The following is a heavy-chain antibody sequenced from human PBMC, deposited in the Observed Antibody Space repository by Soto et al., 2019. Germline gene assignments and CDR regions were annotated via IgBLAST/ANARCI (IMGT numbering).Heavy chain of an antibody. D-gene: IGHD6-19*01. CDR1: GFTFSSYE. Sequence: EVQLVESGGGLVQPGGSLRLSCAASGFTFSSYEMNWVRQAPGKGLEWVSYISSSGSTIYYADSVKGRFTISRDNAKNSLDLQMNSRRAEDTAVYYGARGQYGSGGGYFDYWGQETLVTVSS. V-gene: IGHV3-48*03. J-gene: IGHJ4*02. CDR3: ARGQYGSGGGYFDY. CDR2: ISSSGSTI.